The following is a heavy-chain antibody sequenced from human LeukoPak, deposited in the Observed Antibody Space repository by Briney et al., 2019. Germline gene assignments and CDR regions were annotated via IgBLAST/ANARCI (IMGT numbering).Heavy chain of an antibody. Sequence: SETLSLTCTVSGGSLNSNSYYWGWIRQPPGKGLEWIGSINYSGNTYYSPSLKSRVTISIDVSERQFSLRLTSVTAADTAVYYCARERRVEVSARQTVAFDMWAQGTMVIVSS. CDR2: INYSGNT. CDR1: GGSLNSNSYY. J-gene: IGHJ3*02. V-gene: IGHV4-39*07. D-gene: IGHD5/OR15-5a*01. CDR3: ARERRVEVSARQTVAFDM.